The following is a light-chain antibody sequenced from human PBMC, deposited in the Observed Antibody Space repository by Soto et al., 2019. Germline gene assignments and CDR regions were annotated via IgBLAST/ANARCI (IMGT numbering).Light chain of an antibody. CDR2: RNN. V-gene: IGLV1-47*01. Sequence: QSVLTQPPSASETPGQRVTISCSGSSSSVGFDYVDWYQHVPGAAPKLLIYRNNLRPPGVPDRFSGSKSGTSASLAISGLRTEDEAVYYCATRDDSQFVVFGGGTKLTVL. J-gene: IGLJ2*01. CDR3: ATRDDSQFVV. CDR1: SSSVGFDY.